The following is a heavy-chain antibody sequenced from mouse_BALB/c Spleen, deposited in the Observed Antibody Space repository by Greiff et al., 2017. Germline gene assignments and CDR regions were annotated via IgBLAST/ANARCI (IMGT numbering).Heavy chain of an antibody. V-gene: IGHV2-9-2*01. Sequence: QVQLKESGPGLVAPSQSLSITCTVSGFSLTSYDISWIRQPPGKGLEWLGVIWTGGGTNYNSAFMSRLSISKDNSKSQVFLKMNSLQTDDTAIYYCVRDDGLDYWGQGTSVTVSS. D-gene: IGHD2-3*01. CDR1: GFSLTSYD. CDR2: IWTGGGT. CDR3: VRDDGLDY. J-gene: IGHJ4*01.